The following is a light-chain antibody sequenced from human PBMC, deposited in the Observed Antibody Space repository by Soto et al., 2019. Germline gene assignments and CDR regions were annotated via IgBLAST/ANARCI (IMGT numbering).Light chain of an antibody. CDR3: AAWDDSLNGVV. CDR2: YDD. J-gene: IGLJ2*01. Sequence: QSVLTQPPSVSEAPRQRVTISCSGSSSNIGNNAVNWYQQLPGKAPKLLIYYDDLLPSGVSDRFSGSKSGTSASLAISGLQSEYEADYYCAAWDDSLNGVVFSGGTKLTVL. V-gene: IGLV1-36*01. CDR1: SSNIGNNA.